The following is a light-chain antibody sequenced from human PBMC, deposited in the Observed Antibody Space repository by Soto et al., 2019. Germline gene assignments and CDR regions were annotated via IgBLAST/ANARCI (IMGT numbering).Light chain of an antibody. CDR2: G. CDR3: QSYDSSLSRRWV. Sequence: QSVLTQPPSVSGAPGQTVAISCTGSSSNIGAGFDVHWYQQLPGTAPKLLVAGNRPSGVPDRFSVSKSGASASLAITGLQAEDEADYYCQSYDSSLSRRWVFGGGTKVTVL. V-gene: IGLV1-40*01. J-gene: IGLJ3*02. CDR1: SSNIGAGFD.